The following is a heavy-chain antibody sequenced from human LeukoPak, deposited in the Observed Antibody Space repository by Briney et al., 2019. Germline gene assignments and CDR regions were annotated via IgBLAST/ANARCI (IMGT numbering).Heavy chain of an antibody. CDR1: GYTFTSYW. CDR2: IYPGDSDT. D-gene: IGHD3-22*01. V-gene: IGHV5-51*01. Sequence: HGESLKFSCKGSGYTFTSYWIGWVRQMPGKGLEWMGIIYPGDSDTRYSPSFQGQVTISADKSISTAYLQWTSLKASDTAMYYCARARDSRLFDYWGQGTLVTVSS. CDR3: ARARDSRLFDY. J-gene: IGHJ4*02.